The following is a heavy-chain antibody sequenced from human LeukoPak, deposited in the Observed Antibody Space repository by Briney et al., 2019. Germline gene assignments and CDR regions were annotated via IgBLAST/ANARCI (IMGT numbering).Heavy chain of an antibody. CDR1: GGSFSGFH. Sequence: SETLSLTCAVYGGSFSGFHWNWIRQPPGKGLEWIGDINHSGSTHYNPSLTSRVTISVDPSKNQFSLKLSSVTAADTAVYYCARGMRGVVYDYWGQGTLVTVSS. J-gene: IGHJ4*02. D-gene: IGHD3-10*01. CDR2: INHSGST. CDR3: ARGMRGVVYDY. V-gene: IGHV4-34*01.